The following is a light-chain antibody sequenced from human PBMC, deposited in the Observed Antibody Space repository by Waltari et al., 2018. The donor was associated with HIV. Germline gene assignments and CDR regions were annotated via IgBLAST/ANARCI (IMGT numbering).Light chain of an antibody. J-gene: IGLJ1*01. Sequence: QSALTQPRSVSGSPGQSVTISCTGSNNDIGPYSYFSWYQHHPGEAPTVIIYDVDQRPSGVPDRFSGSRSGNTASLTISGLQTEDESDYYCCSYAGTNIWVFGTGTRVTV. CDR1: NNDIGPYSY. CDR2: DVD. CDR3: CSYAGTNIWV. V-gene: IGLV2-11*01.